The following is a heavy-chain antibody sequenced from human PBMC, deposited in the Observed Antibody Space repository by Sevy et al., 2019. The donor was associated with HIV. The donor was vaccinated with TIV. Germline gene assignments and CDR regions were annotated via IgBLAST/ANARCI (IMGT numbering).Heavy chain of an antibody. V-gene: IGHV3-23*01. CDR1: GIAFSTYA. D-gene: IGHD3-22*01. J-gene: IGHJ4*02. Sequence: GGSLRLSCAASGIAFSTYAMFWVRQAPGKGLEWVSSISAGGYSTYYADSVKGRFTLSRDNSRNTLDLQMNSLRADDAAVYYCAKDFNDVYYYDSSATVDYWGQGTLVTVSS. CDR2: ISAGGYST. CDR3: AKDFNDVYYYDSSATVDY.